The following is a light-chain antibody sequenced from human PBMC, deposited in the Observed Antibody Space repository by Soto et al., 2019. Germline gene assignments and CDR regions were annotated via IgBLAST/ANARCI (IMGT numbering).Light chain of an antibody. V-gene: IGLV2-8*01. CDR2: EVY. J-gene: IGLJ2*01. Sequence: QSALTQPPSASGSPGQSVTISCTGTSSDVGGYNYVSWYQQHPGKAPKLIIYEVYKRPSGVPDRFSGFKSGNTASLIVSGLQPEDEADYYCSSYAGINIFVVFGGGTKLTVL. CDR1: SSDVGGYNY. CDR3: SSYAGINIFVV.